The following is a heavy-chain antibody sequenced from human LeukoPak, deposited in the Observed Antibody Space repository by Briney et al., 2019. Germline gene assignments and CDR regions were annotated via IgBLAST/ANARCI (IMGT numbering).Heavy chain of an antibody. CDR1: GFTFSSYG. J-gene: IGHJ6*02. D-gene: IGHD2-8*01. V-gene: IGHV3-33*01. Sequence: GGSLRLSCAASGFTFSSYGMHWVRQAPGKGLEWVAVVWYDGSNKYYADSVKGRFTISRDNSKNTLYLQMNSLRAEDTAVYYCAGDNHIRYCTNGVCSRAPHGMDVWGQGTTVTVSS. CDR3: AGDNHIRYCTNGVCSRAPHGMDV. CDR2: VWYDGSNK.